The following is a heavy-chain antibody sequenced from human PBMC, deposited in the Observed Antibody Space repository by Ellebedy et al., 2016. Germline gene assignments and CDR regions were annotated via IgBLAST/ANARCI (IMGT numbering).Heavy chain of an antibody. V-gene: IGHV3-72*01. CDR3: VRSIKGSYGLHFDY. J-gene: IGHJ4*02. Sequence: GGSLRLSCAASGFTFSDHHMDWVRQAPGKGLEWVGRSRNKANSYSTEYAASVKGRFTILRDDSENPLYLQMNSLKAEDTAVYYCVRSIKGSYGLHFDYWGQGTLVTDSS. D-gene: IGHD1-26*01. CDR2: SRNKANSYST. CDR1: GFTFSDHH.